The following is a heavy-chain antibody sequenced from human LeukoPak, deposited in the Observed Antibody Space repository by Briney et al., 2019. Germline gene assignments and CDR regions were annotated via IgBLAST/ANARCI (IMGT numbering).Heavy chain of an antibody. CDR1: GGTFSSYA. D-gene: IGHD3-10*01. CDR2: IIPIFGTA. V-gene: IGHV1-69*13. Sequence: SVKVSCKASGGTFSSYAISWVRQAPGQGFESMGGIIPIFGTANYAQKFQCRVTITADESTSTAYMELSSLRSEDTAVYYCATHPSRWFGELLDYWGQGTLVTVSS. J-gene: IGHJ4*02. CDR3: ATHPSRWFGELLDY.